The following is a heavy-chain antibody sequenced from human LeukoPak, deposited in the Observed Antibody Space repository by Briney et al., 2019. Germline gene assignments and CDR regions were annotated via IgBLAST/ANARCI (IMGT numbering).Heavy chain of an antibody. D-gene: IGHD4-23*01. CDR3: AGGDDYGGNSIFY. CDR1: GYTVTGYY. CDR2: INPNSGGT. Sequence: APVKVSCKASGYTVTGYYMHWVRQAPGQRREGMGWINPNSGGTNYAQKFQGRVTMTRDTSITTAYLELSSLRSDDTAVYYCAGGDDYGGNSIFYWGQGTLVTVSS. V-gene: IGHV1-2*02. J-gene: IGHJ4*02.